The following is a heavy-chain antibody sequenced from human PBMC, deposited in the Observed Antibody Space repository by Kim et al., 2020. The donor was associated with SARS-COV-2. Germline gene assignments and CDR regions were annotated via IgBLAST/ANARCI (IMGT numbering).Heavy chain of an antibody. D-gene: IGHD3-10*01. J-gene: IGHJ5*02. V-gene: IGHV1-46*01. CDR3: ARGLSPYGSGSWFDP. Sequence: QKCQGRVTMTRDTYTSTVYMELSSLRSEDTAVYYCARGLSPYGSGSWFDPWGQGTLVTVSS.